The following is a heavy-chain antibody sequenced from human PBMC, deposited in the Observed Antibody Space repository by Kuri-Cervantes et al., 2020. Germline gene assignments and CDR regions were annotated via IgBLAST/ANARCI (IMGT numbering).Heavy chain of an antibody. V-gene: IGHV3-23*01. CDR2: ISGSGGST. D-gene: IGHD3-10*01. CDR1: GFTFSSYW. J-gene: IGHJ4*02. Sequence: GSLRISCAASGFTFSSYWMSWVRQAPGKGLEWVSAISGSGGSTYYADSVEVRFTISRDNSKNTLYLQMNSLRAEDTAVYYCAKGKGFYYGSGSYMDYWGQGTLVTVSS. CDR3: AKGKGFYYGSGSYMDY.